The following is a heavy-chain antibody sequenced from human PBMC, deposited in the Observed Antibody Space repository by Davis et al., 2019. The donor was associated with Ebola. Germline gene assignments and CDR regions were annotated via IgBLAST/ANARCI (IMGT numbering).Heavy chain of an antibody. CDR3: ARVPYSGYDRRDAFDI. J-gene: IGHJ3*02. D-gene: IGHD5-12*01. V-gene: IGHV4-34*01. CDR1: GGSFSGYY. Sequence: PSETLSLTCAVYGGSFSGYYWSWIRQPPGKGLEWIGEINHSGSTNYNPSLKRRVTISVDPSKNQFSLKLSSVTAADTAVYYCARVPYSGYDRRDAFDIWGQGTMVTVSS. CDR2: INHSGST.